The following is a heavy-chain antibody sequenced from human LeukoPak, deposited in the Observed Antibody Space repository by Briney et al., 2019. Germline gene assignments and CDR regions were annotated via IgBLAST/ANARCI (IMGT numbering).Heavy chain of an antibody. CDR2: FDPEDGET. D-gene: IGHD1-26*01. CDR1: GYTLTELS. V-gene: IGHV1-24*01. Sequence: ASVKVSCKVSGYTLTELSMHWVRQAPGKGLEWMGGFDPEDGETIYAQKFQGRVTTTEDTSTDTAYMELSSLRPEDTAVYYCATVRQWELPNFQHWGQGTLVTVSS. CDR3: ATVRQWELPNFQH. J-gene: IGHJ1*01.